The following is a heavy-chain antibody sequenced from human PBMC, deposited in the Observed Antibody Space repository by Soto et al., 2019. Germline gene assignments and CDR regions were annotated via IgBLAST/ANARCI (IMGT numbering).Heavy chain of an antibody. D-gene: IGHD6-6*01. J-gene: IGHJ4*02. Sequence: QVQLVESGGGVVQPGTSLRLSCSASGFTLSGVDMHWVSQAPGKGLEWVAVMSYDGRNQYYADSVKGRFTVSRDSSKSTLYLQMNSLRTEDAAVYYCAKGGWYTSSSRSACWGQGTLVTVSS. V-gene: IGHV3-30*18. CDR1: GFTLSGVD. CDR2: MSYDGRNQ. CDR3: AKGGWYTSSSRSAC.